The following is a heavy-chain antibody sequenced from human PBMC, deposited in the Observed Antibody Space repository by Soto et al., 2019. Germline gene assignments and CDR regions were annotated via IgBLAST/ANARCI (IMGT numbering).Heavy chain of an antibody. D-gene: IGHD2-8*01. CDR2: IYTSGST. J-gene: IGHJ5*02. Sequence: LPETLSLTCTFSCCSISSYYWSLIRHPAGKGLEWIGRIYTSGSTNYNPSLKSRVTMSVDTSKNQFSLKLSSVTAADKAVYYCGRDLATYCTNGLCRSNWFDPWGQGTMVSVSS. CDR3: GRDLATYCTNGLCRSNWFDP. V-gene: IGHV4-4*07. CDR1: CCSISSYY.